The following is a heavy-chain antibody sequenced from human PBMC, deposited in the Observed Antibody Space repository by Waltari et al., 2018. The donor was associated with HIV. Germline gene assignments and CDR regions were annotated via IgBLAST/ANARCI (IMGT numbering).Heavy chain of an antibody. CDR2: FTIRDDLS. D-gene: IGHD6-13*01. Sequence: EVHLVESGGGLVKPGESLRLSCEASKFAFSIYTVYWVRPTPGKGVEWVSAFTIRDDLSDYLEPVKGRFSVSRDNAKNTLFLQMNSLRGEDTAVYYCGWVPAASHGMDVWGRGTTVIVSS. J-gene: IGHJ6*02. CDR3: GWVPAASHGMDV. V-gene: IGHV3-21*01. CDR1: KFAFSIYT.